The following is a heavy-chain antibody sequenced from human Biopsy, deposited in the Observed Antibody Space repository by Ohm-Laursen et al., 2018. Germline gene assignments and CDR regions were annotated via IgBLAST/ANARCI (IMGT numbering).Heavy chain of an antibody. CDR3: ARESALKWYQSLSYFNGMDV. CDR1: GFIFGTYT. Sequence: ETLSLTCAASGFIFGTYTMNWVRQAPGEGLEWVSSISSRSSDIYYADSVKGRFPISRDNAKNSLFLHMNSLRAEDTAVYYCARESALKWYQSLSYFNGMDVWGQGTTVTVSS. J-gene: IGHJ6*02. D-gene: IGHD2-2*01. CDR2: ISSRSSDI. V-gene: IGHV3-21*01.